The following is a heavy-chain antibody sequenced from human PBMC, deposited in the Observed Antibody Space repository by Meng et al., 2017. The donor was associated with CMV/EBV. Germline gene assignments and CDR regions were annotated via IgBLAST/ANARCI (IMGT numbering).Heavy chain of an antibody. CDR1: DGSISSGDYY. J-gene: IGHJ6*02. CDR3: ARGVYYDFWSGYYYYYGMDV. Sequence: LRLSCTVSDGSISSGDYYWSWIRQPPGKGLEWIGYIYYSGSTYYNPSLKSRVTISVDTSKNQFSLKLSSVTAADTAVYYCARGVYYDFWSGYYYYYGMDVWGQGTTVTVSS. CDR2: IYYSGST. V-gene: IGHV4-30-4*08. D-gene: IGHD3-3*01.